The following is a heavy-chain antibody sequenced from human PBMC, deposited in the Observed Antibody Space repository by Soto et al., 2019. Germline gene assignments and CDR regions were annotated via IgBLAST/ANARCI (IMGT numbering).Heavy chain of an antibody. D-gene: IGHD4-17*01. CDR1: GYTFTSYY. J-gene: IGHJ6*03. Sequence: ASVKVSCKASGYTFTSYYIHWVRQAPGQGLEWMGWISAYNGNTTYAQKLQGRVTMTTDTSTSTAYMELRSLRSDDTAVYYCARKVHGDYRPYYYYMDVWGKGTTVTVSS. V-gene: IGHV1-18*04. CDR2: ISAYNGNT. CDR3: ARKVHGDYRPYYYYMDV.